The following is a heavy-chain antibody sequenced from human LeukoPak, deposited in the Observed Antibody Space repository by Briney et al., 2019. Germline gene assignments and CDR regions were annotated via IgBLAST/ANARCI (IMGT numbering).Heavy chain of an antibody. CDR1: GGTFSSYA. CDR2: IIPIFGTA. D-gene: IGHD3-22*01. V-gene: IGHV1-69*01. Sequence: GSSVKVSCKASGGTFSSYAISWVRQAPGQGPEWMGGIIPIFGTANYAQKFQGRVTITADESTSTAYMELSSLRSEDTAVYYCARGYDSSGYSYYYWGQGTLVTVSP. J-gene: IGHJ4*02. CDR3: ARGYDSSGYSYYY.